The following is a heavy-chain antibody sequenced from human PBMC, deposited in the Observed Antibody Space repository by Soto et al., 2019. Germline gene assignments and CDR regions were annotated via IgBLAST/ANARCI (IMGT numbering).Heavy chain of an antibody. Sequence: GASVKVSCKASGYTSSTYGISWVRQAPGQRLEWMGWVNAGNGNTKYSQKFQGRVTITRDTSASTAYMELSSLRSEDTAVYYCARSIVVVTALDYWGQGTLVTVS. V-gene: IGHV1-3*01. J-gene: IGHJ4*02. D-gene: IGHD2-21*02. CDR2: VNAGNGNT. CDR3: ARSIVVVTALDY. CDR1: GYTSSTYG.